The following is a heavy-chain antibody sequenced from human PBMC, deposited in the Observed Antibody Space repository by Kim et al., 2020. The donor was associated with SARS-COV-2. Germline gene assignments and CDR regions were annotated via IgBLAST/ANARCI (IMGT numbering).Heavy chain of an antibody. CDR2: IYYSGST. J-gene: IGHJ3*02. V-gene: IGHV4-59*01. CDR1: GGSISSYY. D-gene: IGHD3-10*01. Sequence: SETLSLTCTVSGGSISSYYWSWIRQPPGKGLEWIGYIYYSGSTNYNPSLKSRVTISVDTSKNQFSLKLSSVTAADTAVYYCAREGERFGEPDAFDIWGQGTMVPVSS. CDR3: AREGERFGEPDAFDI.